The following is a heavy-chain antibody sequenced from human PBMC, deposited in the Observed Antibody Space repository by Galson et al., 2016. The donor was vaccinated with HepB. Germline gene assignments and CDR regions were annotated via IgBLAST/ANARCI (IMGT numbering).Heavy chain of an antibody. CDR3: ASVSGYDFWSPSDY. CDR2: ISSTSIYT. D-gene: IGHD3-3*01. J-gene: IGHJ4*02. CDR1: GFTFRNYY. V-gene: IGHV3-11*06. Sequence: SLRLPCAASGFTFRNYYMTWIRQAPGKGLECVSYISSTSIYTNYADSVKGRFTISRDNAKNSVYLQMNSLRVEDTAVYYCASVSGYDFWSPSDYWGQGTRVTGSS.